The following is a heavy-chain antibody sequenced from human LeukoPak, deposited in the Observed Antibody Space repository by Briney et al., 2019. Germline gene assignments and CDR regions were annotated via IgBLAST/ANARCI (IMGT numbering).Heavy chain of an antibody. CDR2: ISGSGGNT. J-gene: IGHJ4*02. Sequence: GGSLRLSCAASGFTFSSYVMSWVRQAPGKGLEWVSAISGSGGNTHYADSVKGRFTLSRDNSKNTLYLQTNTLRDEDTAVYYCAKASSNYFYYFEYWGQGTLVTVSS. D-gene: IGHD2/OR15-2a*01. CDR1: GFTFSSYV. V-gene: IGHV3-23*01. CDR3: AKASSNYFYYFEY.